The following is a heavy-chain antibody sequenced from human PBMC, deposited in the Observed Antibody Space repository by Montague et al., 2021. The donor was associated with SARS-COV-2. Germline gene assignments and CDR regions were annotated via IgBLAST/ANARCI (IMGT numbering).Heavy chain of an antibody. CDR2: IYHSGRT. CDR3: AREGSRDGYNEGFDY. CDR1: GGSISSNNW. J-gene: IGHJ4*02. V-gene: IGHV4-4*02. D-gene: IGHD5-24*01. Sequence: SETLSLTCAVSGGSISSNNWWNWVRQAPGKGLVWIGEIYHSGRTNYNPSLKSRVTISVDKSKNQYSLILSSVTAADTAVYYCAREGSRDGYNEGFDYWGQGTLVTVSP.